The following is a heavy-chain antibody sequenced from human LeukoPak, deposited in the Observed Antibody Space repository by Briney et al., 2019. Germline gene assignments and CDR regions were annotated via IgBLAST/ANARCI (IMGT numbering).Heavy chain of an antibody. CDR2: ISSDGSKK. CDR3: VRDAGGY. J-gene: IGHJ4*02. D-gene: IGHD1-14*01. V-gene: IGHV3-30-3*01. Sequence: GGSLRLSCVASGFTLRTYAMHWVRQAPGKGLEWVAVISSDGSKKFYSDSVKGQFTISRDNSKNILYLQMSSLRTEDTGVYFCVRDAGGYWGQGTLVTVSS. CDR1: GFTLRTYA.